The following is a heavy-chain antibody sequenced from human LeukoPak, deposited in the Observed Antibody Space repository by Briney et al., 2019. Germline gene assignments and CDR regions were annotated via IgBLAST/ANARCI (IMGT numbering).Heavy chain of an antibody. CDR3: ARGTYSSGRNDAFDI. CDR1: GYTFTGYY. CDR2: INPSGGST. J-gene: IGHJ3*02. Sequence: ASVKVSCKASGYTFTGYYMHWVRQAPGQGLEWMGIINPSGGSTSYAQKFQGRVTMTRDMSTSTVYMELSSLRSEDTAVYYCARGTYSSGRNDAFDIWGQGTMVTVSS. D-gene: IGHD6-19*01. V-gene: IGHV1-46*01.